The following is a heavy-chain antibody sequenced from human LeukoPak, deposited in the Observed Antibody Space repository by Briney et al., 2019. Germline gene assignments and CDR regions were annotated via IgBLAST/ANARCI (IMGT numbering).Heavy chain of an antibody. D-gene: IGHD3-22*01. J-gene: IGHJ4*02. CDR1: GFTFSSYG. V-gene: IGHV3-30*02. Sequence: PGGSLILSCASSGFTFSSYGMHWVRQAPGKGLEGVAFIRYEGSNKYYADSVKGRFTISRDNSKNTLYLQMNSLRAEDTAVYYCARAYYYDSSGYRNIFDYWGQGTQVTVSS. CDR3: ARAYYYDSSGYRNIFDY. CDR2: IRYEGSNK.